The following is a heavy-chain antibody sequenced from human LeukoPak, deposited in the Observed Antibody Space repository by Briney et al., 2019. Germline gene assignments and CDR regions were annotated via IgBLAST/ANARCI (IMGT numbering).Heavy chain of an antibody. CDR1: GGSFSGYY. V-gene: IGHV4-34*01. Sequence: SETLSLTCAVYGGSFSGYYWSWIRQPSGKGLEWIGEINHSGSTNYNPSLKSRVTISVDTSKNQFSLKLSSVTAADTAVYYCSYSGYDYAFDIWGQGTMVTVSS. D-gene: IGHD5-12*01. CDR2: INHSGST. J-gene: IGHJ3*02. CDR3: SYSGYDYAFDI.